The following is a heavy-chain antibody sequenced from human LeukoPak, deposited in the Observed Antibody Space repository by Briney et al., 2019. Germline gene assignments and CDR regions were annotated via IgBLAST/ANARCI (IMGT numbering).Heavy chain of an antibody. CDR3: ARPKYYYDSSGYSPFDY. D-gene: IGHD3-22*01. V-gene: IGHV4-38-2*02. J-gene: IGHJ4*02. Sequence: SETLSLTCTVSGYSISSGYYWGWIRQSPGKGLEWIGSIYYSGSTYYNPSLKSRVTISVDTSKNQFSLKLSSVTAADTAVYYCARPKYYYDSSGYSPFDYWGQGTLVTVSS. CDR2: IYYSGST. CDR1: GYSISSGYY.